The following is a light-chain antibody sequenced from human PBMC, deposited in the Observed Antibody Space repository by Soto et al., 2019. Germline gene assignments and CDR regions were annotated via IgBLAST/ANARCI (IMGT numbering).Light chain of an antibody. CDR3: QQYNSFPT. J-gene: IGKJ1*01. V-gene: IGKV1-5*03. CDR1: QSISNW. CDR2: KAS. Sequence: DFQMTQSPSTLSASVGDRVTITCRASQSISNWLAWYQQKPGKAPKLLIYKASSLESGVPSRFSGSGSGTEFTLTISSLQPDDFATYYCQQYNSFPTFGQGTKVEIK.